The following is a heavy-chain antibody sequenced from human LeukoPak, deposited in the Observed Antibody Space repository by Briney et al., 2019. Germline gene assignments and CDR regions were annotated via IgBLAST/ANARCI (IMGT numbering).Heavy chain of an antibody. CDR3: ARGFRSSTSVGISSDFDY. V-gene: IGHV1-8*01. D-gene: IGHD2-2*01. CDR1: GYTFTSYD. J-gene: IGHJ4*02. Sequence: ASVKVSCKASGYTFTSYDINWVRQATGQGLEWMGWMNPNSGNTGYAQKFQGRVTMTRNTSISTAYMELGSLRSEDTAVYYCARGFRSSTSVGISSDFDYWGQGTLVTVSS. CDR2: MNPNSGNT.